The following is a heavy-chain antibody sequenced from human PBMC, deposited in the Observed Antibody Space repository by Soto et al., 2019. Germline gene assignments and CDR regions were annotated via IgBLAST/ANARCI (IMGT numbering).Heavy chain of an antibody. V-gene: IGHV4-39*01. CDR3: ARHPIAVAGNGFYYYYYMDV. Sequence: SETLSLTCTVSGGSISSSSYYWGWIRQPPGKGLEWIGSIYYSGSTYYNPSLKSRVTISVDTSKDQFSLKLSSVTAADTAVYYCARHPIAVAGNGFYYYYYMDVWGKGTTVTVSS. D-gene: IGHD6-19*01. J-gene: IGHJ6*03. CDR1: GGSISSSSYY. CDR2: IYYSGST.